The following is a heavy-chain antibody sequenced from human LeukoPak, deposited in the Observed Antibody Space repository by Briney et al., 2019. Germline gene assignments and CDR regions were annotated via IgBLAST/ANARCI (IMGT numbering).Heavy chain of an antibody. CDR2: ISYSGST. CDR1: GGSISGYY. J-gene: IGHJ4*02. Sequence: SETLSLTCTVSGGSISGYYWSWIRQPPGKGLEWIGHISYSGSTRYNSSLNSRVTISVGTSKNQFSLKLTSVTAADTAVYYCARFTGTYLAYWGQGILVTVSS. CDR3: ARFTGTYLAY. D-gene: IGHD2-8*02. V-gene: IGHV4-59*01.